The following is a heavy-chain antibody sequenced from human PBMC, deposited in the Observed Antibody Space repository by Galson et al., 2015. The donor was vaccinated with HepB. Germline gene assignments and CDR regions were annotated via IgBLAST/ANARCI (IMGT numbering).Heavy chain of an antibody. Sequence: PALVKPTQTLTLTCTFSGFSLRTSGMCVSWIRQPPGKALEWLARIDWEDDKYFTTSLKTRLTISKDNSKNQVVLTMTNVDPVDTATYFCARAYCSSAGCSLDHWGQGALVTVSP. CDR1: GFSLRTSGMC. V-gene: IGHV2-70*11. CDR2: IDWEDDK. J-gene: IGHJ4*02. D-gene: IGHD2-2*01. CDR3: ARAYCSSAGCSLDH.